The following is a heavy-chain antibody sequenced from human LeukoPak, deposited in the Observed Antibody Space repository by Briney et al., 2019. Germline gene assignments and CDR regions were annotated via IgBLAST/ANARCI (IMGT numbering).Heavy chain of an antibody. D-gene: IGHD3-22*01. J-gene: IGHJ4*02. Sequence: ASVKVSCKASGYTFTGYYMHWVRQAPGQGLEWMGWINPNSGGTNYAQKFQGRVIMTRDTSISTAYMELSRLRSDDTAVYYCARMYYYDSSGYYLDYWGQGTLVTVSS. V-gene: IGHV1-2*02. CDR2: INPNSGGT. CDR3: ARMYYYDSSGYYLDY. CDR1: GYTFTGYY.